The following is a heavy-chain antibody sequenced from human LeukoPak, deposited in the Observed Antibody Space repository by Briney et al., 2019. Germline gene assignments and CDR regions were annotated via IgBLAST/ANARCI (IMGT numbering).Heavy chain of an antibody. D-gene: IGHD4-17*01. J-gene: IGHJ4*02. Sequence: PGGSPRLSCAASGFTFSSYGMHWVRQAPGKGLEWVAFIRYDGSNKYYADSVKGRFTISRDNSKNTLYLQMNSLRAEDTAVYYCAKDPYGDYTFDYWGQGTLVTVSS. CDR1: GFTFSSYG. V-gene: IGHV3-30*02. CDR2: IRYDGSNK. CDR3: AKDPYGDYTFDY.